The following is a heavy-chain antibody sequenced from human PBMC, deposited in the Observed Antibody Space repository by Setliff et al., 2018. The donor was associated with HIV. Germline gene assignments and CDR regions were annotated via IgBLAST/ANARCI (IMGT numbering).Heavy chain of an antibody. D-gene: IGHD3-16*01. Sequence: PGGSLRLSCAAPGFIFSSYAMHWVRQAPGEGLEWVATIKQDGSEIYYMDSVKGRFTISRDNARTSLFLEMRNLRDEDTAVYLCANLWELGAWGQGTLVTVSS. J-gene: IGHJ5*02. CDR1: GFIFSSYA. CDR3: ANLWELGA. V-gene: IGHV3-7*03. CDR2: IKQDGSEI.